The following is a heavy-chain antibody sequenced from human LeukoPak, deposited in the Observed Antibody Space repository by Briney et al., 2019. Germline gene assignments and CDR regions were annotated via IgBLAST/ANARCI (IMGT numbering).Heavy chain of an antibody. CDR1: GFTFSRYD. CDR2: IAYDGNNK. CDR3: ARPGSNNYFDY. V-gene: IGHV3-30-3*01. D-gene: IGHD6-13*01. Sequence: GGSLRLSCVASGFTFSRYDVHWVRQAPGKGLEWVAVIAYDGNNKIYADSVKGRFTISRDNSKNSLYLQMNSLRAEDTAVYYCARPGSNNYFDYWGQGTLVTVSS. J-gene: IGHJ4*02.